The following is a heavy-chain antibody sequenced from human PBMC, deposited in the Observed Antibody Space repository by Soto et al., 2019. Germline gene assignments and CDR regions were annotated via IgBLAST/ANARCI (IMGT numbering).Heavy chain of an antibody. J-gene: IGHJ4*02. V-gene: IGHV1-69*13. CDR3: ARGPDYYDSSGYEPYYFDY. Sequence: ASVKASGQGSGGTFSSWAMSWVRQAPGQGLEWMGGIIPIFGTANYAQKFQGRVTITADESTSTAYMELSSLRSEDTAVYYCARGPDYYDSSGYEPYYFDYWGQGTLVTVSS. CDR1: GGTFSSWA. CDR2: IIPIFGTA. D-gene: IGHD3-22*01.